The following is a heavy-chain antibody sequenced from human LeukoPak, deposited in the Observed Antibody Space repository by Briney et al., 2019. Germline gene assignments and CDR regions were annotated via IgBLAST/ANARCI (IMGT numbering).Heavy chain of an antibody. D-gene: IGHD2-21*01. Sequence: GGSLRLSCAAPGFTFINYLITWVRQAPGKGQEWVPNKKYDGSEKYYVASVKGRFTITRDNAKNSPYLQMNSLTVEDTAVYYCARDLFGQRVMPPKVYWGQGTLVTVSS. V-gene: IGHV3-7*01. CDR2: KKYDGSEK. CDR3: ARDLFGQRVMPPKVY. J-gene: IGHJ4*02. CDR1: GFTFINYL.